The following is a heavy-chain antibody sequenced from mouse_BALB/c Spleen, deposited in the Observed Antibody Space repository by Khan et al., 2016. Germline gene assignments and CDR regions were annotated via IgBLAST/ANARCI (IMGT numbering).Heavy chain of an antibody. CDR3: ARENERYYFDC. V-gene: IGHV5-6-3*01. J-gene: IGHJ2*01. CDR2: INSYGGST. Sequence: EVELVESGGGLVQPGGSLKLSCAASGFTFSTYGMSWVRQTSDKRLELVATINSYGGSTYYPDSVKGRFTISRDNAKNTLYLQKSSLNSEDTAMYYCARENERYYFDCWGQGTTLTVSS. CDR1: GFTFSTYG.